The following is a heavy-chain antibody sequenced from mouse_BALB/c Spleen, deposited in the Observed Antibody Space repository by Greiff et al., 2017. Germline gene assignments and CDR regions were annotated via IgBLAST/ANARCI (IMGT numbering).Heavy chain of an antibody. J-gene: IGHJ4*01. V-gene: IGHV2-2*02. CDR2: IWSGGST. Sequence: VKLMESGPGLVQPSQSLSITCTVSGFSLTSYGVHWVRQSPGKGLEWLGVIWSGGSTDYNAAFISRLSISKDNSKSQVFFKMNSLQANDTAIYYCARRTTATYAMDYWGQGTSVTVSS. CDR1: GFSLTSYG. CDR3: ARRTTATYAMDY. D-gene: IGHD1-2*01.